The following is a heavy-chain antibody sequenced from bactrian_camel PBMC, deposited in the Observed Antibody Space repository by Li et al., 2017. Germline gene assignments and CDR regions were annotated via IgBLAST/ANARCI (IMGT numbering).Heavy chain of an antibody. Sequence: HVQLVESGGGSVQAGGSLRLSCSVSGYTYSTACMGWFRQAPGKEREGVAGIESDGSTGYADSVKGRFAISRDNAKNTLFLQMNVLRPEDTAMYYCAARKVARGSHFSLGRAPALRRDEYNFWGQGTQVTVS. CDR2: IESDGST. CDR3: AARKVARGSHFSLGRAPALRRDEYNF. CDR1: GYTYSTAC. J-gene: IGHJ4*01. D-gene: IGHD2*01. V-gene: IGHV3S6*01.